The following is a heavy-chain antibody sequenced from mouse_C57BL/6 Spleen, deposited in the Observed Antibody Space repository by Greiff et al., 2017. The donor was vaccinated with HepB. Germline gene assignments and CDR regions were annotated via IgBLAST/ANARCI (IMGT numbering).Heavy chain of an antibody. V-gene: IGHV1-82*01. D-gene: IGHD1-1*01. CDR3: ASPTVVAYYYAMDY. CDR2: IYPGDGDT. CDR1: GYAFSSSW. Sequence: VQLQESGPELVKPGASVKISCKASGYAFSSSWMNWVKQRPGKGLEWIGRIYPGDGDTNYNGKFKGKATLTADKSSSTAYMQLSSLTSEDSAVYFCASPTVVAYYYAMDYWGQGTTGTVSS. J-gene: IGHJ4*01.